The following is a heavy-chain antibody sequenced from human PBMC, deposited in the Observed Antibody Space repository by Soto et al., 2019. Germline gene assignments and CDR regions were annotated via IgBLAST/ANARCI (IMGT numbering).Heavy chain of an antibody. CDR1: GFTFSSYS. V-gene: IGHV3-48*01. CDR3: GIDVAFREEC. J-gene: IGHJ4*02. Sequence: EVQLVESGGGLVQPGGSLKLSCAASGFTFSSYSFNWVRQAPGKGLEWLSFISGSGTTIHYADSVRGRFTISRDNAKDSLYLQMNSLISEDTAVYYCGIDVAFREECWCQGTLVTVSS. D-gene: IGHD3-16*01. CDR2: ISGSGTTI.